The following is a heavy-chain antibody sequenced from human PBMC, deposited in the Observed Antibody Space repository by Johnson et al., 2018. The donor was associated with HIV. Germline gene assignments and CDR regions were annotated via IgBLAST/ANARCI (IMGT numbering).Heavy chain of an antibody. CDR3: AKVRGILRNWGVDAFDI. CDR1: GFTFSSYG. Sequence: QVQLVESGGGLVQPGGSLRLSCAASGFTFSSYGMHWVRQAPGKGLEWVAFIRYDGSNIYYADSVKGRFTISRDNSKNTLYLQMNSLRSADTAVYSCAKVRGILRNWGVDAFDIWGQGTMVTVSS. CDR2: IRYDGSNI. D-gene: IGHD3-9*01. V-gene: IGHV3-30*02. J-gene: IGHJ3*02.